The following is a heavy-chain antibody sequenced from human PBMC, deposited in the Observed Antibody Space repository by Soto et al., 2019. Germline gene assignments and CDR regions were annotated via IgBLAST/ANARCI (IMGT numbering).Heavy chain of an antibody. CDR2: IKYDGSEK. D-gene: IGHD1-26*01. V-gene: IGHV3-7*01. Sequence: EVQLVESGGGLVQPGGSLRLSCEASGFSFSNSWMSWVRQAPGEGLECVANIKYDGSEKDYMDSVKGRFTISRDNAKNSLYLQMNSLRVEDTAVYYCVRNWDGAWGQGTLVTVSS. J-gene: IGHJ4*02. CDR1: GFSFSNSW. CDR3: VRNWDGA.